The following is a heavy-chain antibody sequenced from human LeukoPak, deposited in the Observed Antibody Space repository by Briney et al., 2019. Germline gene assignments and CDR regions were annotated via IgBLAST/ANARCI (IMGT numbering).Heavy chain of an antibody. D-gene: IGHD6-13*01. CDR3: ARIAAAGNWGYYGMDV. J-gene: IGHJ6*02. Sequence: TLSLTCTVSGGSVRSGSYYWSWIRQPPGRGLEWIGYIYYSGSTNNNPSLKSRATISVDTTKTQFSLKLSSVTAADTAVYYCARIAAAGNWGYYGMDVWGQGTTVTVSS. CDR2: IYYSGST. V-gene: IGHV4-61*01. CDR1: GGSVRSGSYY.